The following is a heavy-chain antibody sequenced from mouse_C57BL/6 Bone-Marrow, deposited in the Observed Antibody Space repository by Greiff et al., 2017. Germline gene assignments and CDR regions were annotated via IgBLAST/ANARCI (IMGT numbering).Heavy chain of an antibody. D-gene: IGHD4-1*01. V-gene: IGHV14-4*01. CDR2: IDPENGDT. CDR1: GFNIKDDY. CDR3: TTGTPFAY. Sequence: VQLKQSGAELVRPGASVKLSCTASGFNIKDDYMHWVKQRPEQGLEWIGWIDPENGDTEYASKFQGKATITADTSSNPAYLQLSSLTSEDTAVYYCTTGTPFAYWGQGTLVTVSA. J-gene: IGHJ3*01.